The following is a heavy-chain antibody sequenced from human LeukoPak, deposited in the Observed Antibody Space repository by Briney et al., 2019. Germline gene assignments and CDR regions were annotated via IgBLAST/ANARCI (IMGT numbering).Heavy chain of an antibody. D-gene: IGHD6-19*01. J-gene: IGHJ4*02. V-gene: IGHV4-59*08. CDR2: IYYRGST. Sequence: SETLSLTCTVSGGSLSSQYWSWIRQPPGKGLEWIGYIYYRGSTSYNPSLKSRVTISVDTSKNQFSLKQSSVTAADTAVYYCARRVVVAGPLDYWGQGTLVTVSS. CDR1: GGSLSSQY. CDR3: ARRVVVAGPLDY.